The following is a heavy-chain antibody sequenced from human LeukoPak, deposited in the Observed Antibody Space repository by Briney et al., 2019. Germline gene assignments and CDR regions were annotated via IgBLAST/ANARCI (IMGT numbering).Heavy chain of an antibody. D-gene: IGHD4-17*01. J-gene: IGHJ4*02. Sequence: SETLSLTCTVSGGSISSYYWSWIRQPAGKGLEWIGRIYTSGSTNYNPSLKSRVTMSVDTSKNQFSLKLSSVTAADTAVYNCARDKIYGDYDLDFDYWGQGTLVTVSS. CDR3: ARDKIYGDYDLDFDY. CDR1: GGSISSYY. V-gene: IGHV4-4*07. CDR2: IYTSGST.